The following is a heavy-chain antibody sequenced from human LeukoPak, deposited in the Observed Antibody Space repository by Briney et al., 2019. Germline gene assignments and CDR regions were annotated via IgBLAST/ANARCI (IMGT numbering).Heavy chain of an antibody. Sequence: ASVKVSCKASGYTFTSYDINWVRQATGQGLEWMGWMNPNSGNTGYAQKFQGRVTITRNTSISTAYMELSSLRSEDTAVYYCARGRYCSGGSCYSSYYYMDVWGKGTTVTVSS. CDR1: GYTFTSYD. CDR3: ARGRYCSGGSCYSSYYYMDV. CDR2: MNPNSGNT. J-gene: IGHJ6*03. V-gene: IGHV1-8*03. D-gene: IGHD2-15*01.